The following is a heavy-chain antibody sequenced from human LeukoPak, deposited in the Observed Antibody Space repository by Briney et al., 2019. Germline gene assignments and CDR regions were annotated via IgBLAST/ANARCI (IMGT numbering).Heavy chain of an antibody. CDR3: VVVSYCAVDCYDY. CDR1: GFTFSSYA. Sequence: QPGGSLRLSCAASGFTFSSYAMSWVRQAPGKGLEWVSAISGSGGRTYYADSVRGRSTISRDNSKNTVYVQMNSLRAEDTAVYFCVVVSYCAVDCYDYWGQGTLVTVSS. V-gene: IGHV3-23*01. J-gene: IGHJ4*02. CDR2: ISGSGGRT. D-gene: IGHD2-21*01.